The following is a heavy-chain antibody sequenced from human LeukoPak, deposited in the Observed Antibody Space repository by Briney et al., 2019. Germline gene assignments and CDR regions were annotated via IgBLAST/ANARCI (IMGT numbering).Heavy chain of an antibody. CDR1: GFTVSSNY. CDR3: ARESNSGYYLSY. V-gene: IGHV3-66*01. D-gene: IGHD3-22*01. J-gene: IGHJ4*02. Sequence: GGSLRLSCAASGFTVSSNYMSWVRQVPGKGLEWVSVIYNSGRTYYAGSVKGRFTISRDNSKNTVYLQMNSLRAEDTAVYYCARESNSGYYLSYWGQGTLVTVSS. CDR2: IYNSGRT.